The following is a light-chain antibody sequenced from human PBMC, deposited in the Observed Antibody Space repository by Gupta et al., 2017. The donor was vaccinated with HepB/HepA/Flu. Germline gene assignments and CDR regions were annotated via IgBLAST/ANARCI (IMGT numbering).Light chain of an antibody. J-gene: IGKJ4*01. CDR2: DAS. Sequence: EIVLTQSPATLSLSPGERATLSCRASQSVSSYLAWYQHKPGQAPRLLIYDASNRATGIPARFSGSGSGTDFTLTVSSLEPEDFAVYYCQQRSNWPITFGSGTKVDIK. V-gene: IGKV3-11*01. CDR3: QQRSNWPIT. CDR1: QSVSSY.